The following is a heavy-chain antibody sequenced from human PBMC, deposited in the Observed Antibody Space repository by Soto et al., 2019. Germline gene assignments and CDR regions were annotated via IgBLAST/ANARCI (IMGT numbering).Heavy chain of an antibody. Sequence: SVKVSCKASGGTFSSYAISWVRQAPGQGLEWMGGIIPIFGTANYAQKFQGRVTITADESTSTAYMELSSLRSEDTAVYYCARVGYCSGGSCSLYYGMDVWGQGTTVTVSS. V-gene: IGHV1-69*13. J-gene: IGHJ6*02. D-gene: IGHD2-15*01. CDR2: IIPIFGTA. CDR3: ARVGYCSGGSCSLYYGMDV. CDR1: GGTFSSYA.